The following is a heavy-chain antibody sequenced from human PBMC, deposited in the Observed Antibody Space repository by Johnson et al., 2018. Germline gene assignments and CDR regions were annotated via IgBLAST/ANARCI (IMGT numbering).Heavy chain of an antibody. CDR1: GFTFSYYD. Sequence: QLVESGGGFVQPGGSLRLSCAASGFTFSYYDMHWVRQVTGKGLEWVSSIGSAGDTYYPVSVKGRFPTSKENAETSLYLQMNSLRTEDTAVYYCTRSQLGISALDIWGQGTMVTVSS. CDR3: TRSQLGISALDI. V-gene: IGHV3-13*01. D-gene: IGHD1-1*01. J-gene: IGHJ3*02. CDR2: IGSAGDT.